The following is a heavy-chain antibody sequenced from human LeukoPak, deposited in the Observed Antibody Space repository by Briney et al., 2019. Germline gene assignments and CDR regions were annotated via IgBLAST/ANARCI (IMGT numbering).Heavy chain of an antibody. D-gene: IGHD3-22*01. V-gene: IGHV4-39*07. J-gene: IGHJ4*02. CDR1: GGSIRRENYF. CDR2: VYYTGTT. Sequence: SETLSLTCTFSGGSIRRENYFWGWIRQSPGKGLEWIGNVYYTGTTYYNPSLKSRVIISVDTSMNQFSLKLSSVTAADTAIYYCASYKPDYYDSSGYYPVEDYWGQGTLVTVSS. CDR3: ASYKPDYYDSSGYYPVEDY.